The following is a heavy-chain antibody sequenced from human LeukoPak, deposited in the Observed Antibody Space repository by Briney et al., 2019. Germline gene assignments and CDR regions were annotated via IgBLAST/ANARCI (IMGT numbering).Heavy chain of an antibody. CDR3: VIWGDYDVLTGYYVPDY. CDR1: GFTFSNYA. CDR2: ITGSGTNR. Sequence: GASLRLSCVASGFTFSNYAMSWVRQAPGKGLEWVSAITGSGTNRYYADSLKGRFTTSRDNSKNTVFLLMNSLRHEDTAIYYCVIWGDYDVLTGYYVPDYWGQGTLVTVAS. V-gene: IGHV3-23*01. D-gene: IGHD3-9*01. J-gene: IGHJ4*02.